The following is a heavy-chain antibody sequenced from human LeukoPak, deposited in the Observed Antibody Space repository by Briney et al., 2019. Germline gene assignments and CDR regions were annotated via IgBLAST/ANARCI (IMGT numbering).Heavy chain of an antibody. V-gene: IGHV3-30*18. CDR2: ISYDGSNK. Sequence: GRSLRLSYAASGFTFSSYGMHWVRQAPGKGLEWVAVISYDGSNKYYADSVKGRFTISRDNSKNTLYLQMNSLRAEDTAVYYCAKVRHYYDSGGYYWGVDYFDYWGQGTLVTVSS. CDR1: GFTFSSYG. J-gene: IGHJ4*02. CDR3: AKVRHYYDSGGYYWGVDYFDY. D-gene: IGHD3-22*01.